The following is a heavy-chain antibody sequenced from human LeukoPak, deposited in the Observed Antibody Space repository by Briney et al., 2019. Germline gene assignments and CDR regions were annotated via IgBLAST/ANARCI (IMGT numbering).Heavy chain of an antibody. D-gene: IGHD3-10*01. CDR3: ASYYASGVSAYNYYGMDV. J-gene: IGHJ6*04. Sequence: KSSETLSLTCAVSGYSISSGYYWGWIRQPPGKGLEWIGSMSHNRGTYYNPSLKSRVTISMNTSKNQFSLRPSSVTAADTAVYYCASYYASGVSAYNYYGMDVWGKGTTVTVSS. CDR1: GYSISSGYY. CDR2: MSHNRGT. V-gene: IGHV4-38-2*01.